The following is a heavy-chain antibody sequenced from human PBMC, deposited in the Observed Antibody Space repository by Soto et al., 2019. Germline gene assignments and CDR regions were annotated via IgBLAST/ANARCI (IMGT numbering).Heavy chain of an antibody. CDR3: ARAIDFDL. J-gene: IGHJ4*02. CDR1: GGCVRSYE. Sequence: XGSLALTCTVCGGCVRSYEWSWIRQSPGKGLEWIGYIYYSGTTNYNPSLKSRVTISVDTPKNQVSLRLSSVTAADTDMYYCARAIDFDLWAPRIKVTVSS. CDR2: IYYSGTT. V-gene: IGHV4-59*02.